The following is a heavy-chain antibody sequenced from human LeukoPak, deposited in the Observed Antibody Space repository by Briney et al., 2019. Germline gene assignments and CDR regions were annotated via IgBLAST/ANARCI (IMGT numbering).Heavy chain of an antibody. CDR1: GFSLSTSGVA. D-gene: IGHD4-17*01. CDR2: IYWNDGK. Sequence: SGPTLVNPTQTLTLTCNFSGFSLSTSGVAVGWFRQPPGGALKWLSLIYWNDGKYYSTSLMSRLTIAKDTSKNQVVLTMTNMDPVDTATFYCARRRSPSNGDWFDPWGQGTLVTVSS. J-gene: IGHJ5*02. CDR3: ARRRSPSNGDWFDP. V-gene: IGHV2-5*01.